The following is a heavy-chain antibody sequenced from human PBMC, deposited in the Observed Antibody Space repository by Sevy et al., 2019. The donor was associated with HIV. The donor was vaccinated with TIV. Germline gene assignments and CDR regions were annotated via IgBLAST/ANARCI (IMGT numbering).Heavy chain of an antibody. Sequence: GGSLRLSFAASGFTFSSYGMHWVRQAPGKGLEWVAVIWYDGSNKYYADSVKGRFTISRDNSKNTLYLQMNSLRAEDKAVYYGARDIAPATDYDFWSGYSTRTYYYYGMDVWGQGTTVTVSS. D-gene: IGHD3-3*01. CDR2: IWYDGSNK. J-gene: IGHJ6*02. V-gene: IGHV3-33*01. CDR1: GFTFSSYG. CDR3: ARDIAPATDYDFWSGYSTRTYYYYGMDV.